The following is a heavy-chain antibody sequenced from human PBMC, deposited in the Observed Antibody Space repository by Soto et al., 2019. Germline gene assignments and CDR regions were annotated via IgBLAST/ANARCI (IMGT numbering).Heavy chain of an antibody. CDR3: AREDGDFVYVH. D-gene: IGHD4-17*01. J-gene: IGHJ4*02. CDR1: GGSIRNYY. V-gene: IGHV4-59*01. CDR2: VFFTGST. Sequence: QVQLRESGPGLLRPSETLSLPCTVSGGSIRNYYLTWIRQSPGKGLEWIGHVFFTGSTKYSPSLESRVTISVDTSQNQFSLSLTSVTTADTAVYYCAREDGDFVYVHWGQGTLVTVSS.